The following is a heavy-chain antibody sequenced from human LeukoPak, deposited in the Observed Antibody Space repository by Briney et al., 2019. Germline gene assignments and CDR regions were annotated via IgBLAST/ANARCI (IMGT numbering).Heavy chain of an antibody. V-gene: IGHV3-30-3*01. CDR1: GFTFSSYA. D-gene: IGHD3-10*01. Sequence: GRSLRLSCAASGFTFSSYAMHWVRQAPGKGLEWVAVISYDGSNKYYADSVKGRFTISRDNSKNTLYLQMNSLRAEDTAVYYCARDRLQYYYGSGSSYYYYYGMDVWGQGTTVTVSS. CDR2: ISYDGSNK. CDR3: ARDRLQYYYGSGSSYYYYYGMDV. J-gene: IGHJ6*02.